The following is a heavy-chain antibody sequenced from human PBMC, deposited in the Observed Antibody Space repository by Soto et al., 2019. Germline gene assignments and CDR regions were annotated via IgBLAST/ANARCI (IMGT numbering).Heavy chain of an antibody. CDR1: GFSLSDYW. Sequence: GGSLRLSCAASGFSLSDYWMHWVRQVPGKGLLWVSRISVDGRDTTYADSVKGRFTISRDNSKNTLYLQVNSLRAEDTAVYYCARDNCGNGSCYSVFFYWGQGTLVTVSS. J-gene: IGHJ4*02. V-gene: IGHV3-74*03. D-gene: IGHD2-15*01. CDR3: ARDNCGNGSCYSVFFY. CDR2: ISVDGRDT.